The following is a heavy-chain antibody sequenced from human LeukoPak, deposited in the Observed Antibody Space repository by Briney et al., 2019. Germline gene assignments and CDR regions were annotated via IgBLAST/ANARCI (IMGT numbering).Heavy chain of an antibody. CDR2: INHSGST. D-gene: IGHD3-16*02. CDR1: GGSFSGYY. J-gene: IGHJ1*01. V-gene: IGHV4-34*01. CDR3: ARGLSAVTEYYQH. Sequence: SETLSLTCAVYGGSFSGYYWSWIRQPPGKGLEWIGEINHSGSTNYNPSLKSRVTISVDTSKNQFSLKLSSVTAADTAVYYCARGLSAVTEYYQHWGQGTLVTVSS.